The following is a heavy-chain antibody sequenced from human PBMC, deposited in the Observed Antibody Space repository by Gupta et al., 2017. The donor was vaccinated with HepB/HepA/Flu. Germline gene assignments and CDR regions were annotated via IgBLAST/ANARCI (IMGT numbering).Heavy chain of an antibody. Sequence: EVQLLESGGGLVQPGGSLRLSCTASGFPFRSHGMSWVRQAPGKGLEWVSVITNGGGSTYYAESVKGRFTISRDNSKNTLYLQMNSLRVDDTAVYYCAKGGLNYFGSWGQGTLVTVSS. D-gene: IGHD1-26*01. CDR1: GFPFRSHG. J-gene: IGHJ4*02. V-gene: IGHV3-23*01. CDR3: AKGGLNYFGS. CDR2: ITNGGGST.